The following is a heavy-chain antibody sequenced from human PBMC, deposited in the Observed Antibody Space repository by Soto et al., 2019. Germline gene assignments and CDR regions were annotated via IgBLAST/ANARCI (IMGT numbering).Heavy chain of an antibody. CDR2: ISSSGYI. D-gene: IGHD2-15*01. CDR1: GFNFSSYT. V-gene: IGHV3-21*01. J-gene: IGHJ6*02. Sequence: VGSLRLSCAASGFNFSSYTINWVRQAPGKRLEWLSSISSSGYIFSTDSVRGRFTISRDNAKNSVYLQINSLRAEDTAVYFCARDCSGGSCYPGMDVWGQGTTVTVSS. CDR3: ARDCSGGSCYPGMDV.